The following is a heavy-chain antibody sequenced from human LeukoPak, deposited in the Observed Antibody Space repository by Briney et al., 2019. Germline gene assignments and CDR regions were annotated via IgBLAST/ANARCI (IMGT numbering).Heavy chain of an antibody. D-gene: IGHD2-15*01. CDR2: ISPYDSDT. V-gene: IGHV5-51*01. Sequence: GESLKISCKGSGYGFTSYSIAWVRQMPGKGLEWMGIISPYDSDTRYSPSFQGQVTFSVDKSISAAYLQWSSLKASDTAMYFCAKGYCSGGTCPSYYYYYMDVWGKGTTVTVSS. J-gene: IGHJ6*03. CDR3: AKGYCSGGTCPSYYYYYMDV. CDR1: GYGFTSYS.